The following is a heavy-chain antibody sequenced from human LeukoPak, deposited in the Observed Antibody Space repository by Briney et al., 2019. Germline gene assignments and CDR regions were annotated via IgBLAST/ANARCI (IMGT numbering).Heavy chain of an antibody. CDR3: ARDQESSGWSEYYFDY. Sequence: GGSLRLSCAASGFTFSSYGMHWVRQAPGKGLEWVAVISYDGSNKYYADSVKGRFTISRDNSKNTLYLQMNSLRAEDTAVYYCARDQESSGWSEYYFDYWGQGTLVTVSS. CDR1: GFTFSSYG. D-gene: IGHD6-19*01. J-gene: IGHJ4*02. CDR2: ISYDGSNK. V-gene: IGHV3-30*03.